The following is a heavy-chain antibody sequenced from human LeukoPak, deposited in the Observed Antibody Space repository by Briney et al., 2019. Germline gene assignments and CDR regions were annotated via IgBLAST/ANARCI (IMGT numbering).Heavy chain of an antibody. CDR2: ISSSSSTI. J-gene: IGHJ4*02. CDR3: ARGYHLNDYGDYGRVYYFDY. D-gene: IGHD4-17*01. Sequence: QAGGSLRLSCGASGFTFSSYSMNWVRQAPGKGLEWVSYISSSSSTIYYADSVKGRFTISRDNAKNSLYLQMNSLRAEDTAVYYCARGYHLNDYGDYGRVYYFDYWGQGTLVTVSS. CDR1: GFTFSSYS. V-gene: IGHV3-48*01.